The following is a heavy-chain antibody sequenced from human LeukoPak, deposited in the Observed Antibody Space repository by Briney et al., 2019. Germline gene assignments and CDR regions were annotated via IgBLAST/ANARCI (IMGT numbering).Heavy chain of an antibody. CDR2: INPHSGGT. J-gene: IGHJ4*02. Sequence: ASVKVSCKASGFTFTGHYIHWVRQAPGQGLEWMGYINPHSGGTNSPQKFQGRVTLTTDTSISAAYMELSSLVSDDTAMYYCVREGNEVLTKDFDSWGQGTLVTVSS. D-gene: IGHD4-23*01. V-gene: IGHV1-2*02. CDR1: GFTFTGHY. CDR3: VREGNEVLTKDFDS.